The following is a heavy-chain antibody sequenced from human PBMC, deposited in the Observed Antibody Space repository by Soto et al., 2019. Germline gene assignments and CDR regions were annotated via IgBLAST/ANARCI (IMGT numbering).Heavy chain of an antibody. CDR3: AKAQTGIAARLCYYYGMDV. CDR1: GVTFSSYA. V-gene: IGHV3-23*01. D-gene: IGHD6-6*01. CDR2: ISGSGGST. Sequence: LRLSCAASGVTFSSYAMGWVRQTPWEGLGWVSAISGSGGSTYYADAVKGRFTISRDNSNNTLYLQMNSRSAEDTAVYYCAKAQTGIAARLCYYYGMDVWGQGTTVTVSS. J-gene: IGHJ6*02.